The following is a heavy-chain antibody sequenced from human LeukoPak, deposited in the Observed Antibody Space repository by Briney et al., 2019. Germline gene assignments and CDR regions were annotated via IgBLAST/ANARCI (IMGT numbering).Heavy chain of an antibody. CDR2: ISSSGSTI. CDR3: AKDWYYYGSGSSYFDY. Sequence: PGGSLRLSCAASGFTFSSYEMNWVRQAPGKGLEWVSYISSSGSTIYYADSVKGRFTISGDNSKNTLYLQMNSLRAEDTAVYYCAKDWYYYGSGSSYFDYWGQGTLVTVSS. J-gene: IGHJ4*02. V-gene: IGHV3-48*03. D-gene: IGHD3-10*01. CDR1: GFTFSSYE.